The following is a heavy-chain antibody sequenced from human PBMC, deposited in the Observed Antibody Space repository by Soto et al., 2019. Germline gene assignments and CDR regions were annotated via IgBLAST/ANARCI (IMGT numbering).Heavy chain of an antibody. Sequence: RASVKVSCKASGGTFSSYAISWVRQAPGQGLEWMGGIIPIFGTANYAQKFQGRVTITADESTSTAYMELSSLRSEDTAVYYCARNSADTYSHHSKALRAYYYYGMDVWGQGTTVTVSS. CDR1: GGTFSSYA. D-gene: IGHD5-18*01. CDR2: IIPIFGTA. J-gene: IGHJ6*02. V-gene: IGHV1-69*13. CDR3: ARNSADTYSHHSKALRAYYYYGMDV.